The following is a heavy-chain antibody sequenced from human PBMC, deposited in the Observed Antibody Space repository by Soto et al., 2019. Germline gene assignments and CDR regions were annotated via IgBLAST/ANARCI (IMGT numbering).Heavy chain of an antibody. CDR3: ARSPPYDILTGYYFLFDY. J-gene: IGHJ4*02. CDR1: GGTFSSYA. Sequence: SVKVSCKASGGTFSSYAISWVRQAPGQGLEWMGGIIPIFGTANYAQKFQGRVTITADESTSTAYMELSSLRSEDTAVYYCARSPPYDILTGYYFLFDYWGQGTRVTVSS. V-gene: IGHV1-69*13. CDR2: IIPIFGTA. D-gene: IGHD3-9*01.